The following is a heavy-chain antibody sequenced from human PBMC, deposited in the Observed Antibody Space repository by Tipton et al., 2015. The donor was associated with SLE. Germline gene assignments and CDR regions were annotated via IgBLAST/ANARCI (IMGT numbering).Heavy chain of an antibody. D-gene: IGHD3-10*02. V-gene: IGHV3-21*01. CDR1: GFTFNNYW. Sequence: SLRLSCAASGFTFNNYWMHWVRQAPGKGLVWVSSISSRGDYVHYADSVKGRFTISRDNAENSVFLHMNSLRAEDTAVYYCARDPDVSYFYHWGQGTLVTVSS. CDR2: ISSRGDYV. J-gene: IGHJ4*02. CDR3: ARDPDVSYFYH.